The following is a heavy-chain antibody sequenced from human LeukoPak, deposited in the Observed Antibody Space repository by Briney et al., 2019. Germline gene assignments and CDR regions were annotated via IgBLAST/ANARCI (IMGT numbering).Heavy chain of an antibody. CDR1: GFTFSNAW. CDR2: IKSKTDGGTT. J-gene: IGHJ4*02. CDR3: TTTRSWLPLGY. Sequence: GGSLRLSCAASGFTFSNAWMSWVRQAPGKGLEWVGRIKSKTDGGTTDYAAPVKGRFTISRDDSKNTPYLQMNSLKTEDTAVYYCTTTRSWLPLGYWGQGTLVTVSS. D-gene: IGHD5-12*01. V-gene: IGHV3-15*01.